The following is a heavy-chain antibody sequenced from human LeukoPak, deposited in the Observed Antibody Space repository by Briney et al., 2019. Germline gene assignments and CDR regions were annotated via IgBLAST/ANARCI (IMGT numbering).Heavy chain of an antibody. CDR1: GFTFSSYW. V-gene: IGHV3-7*01. Sequence: PGGSLRLSCAASGFTFSSYWMSWVRQAPGKRLEWVANIKQDGTEKFYVDSVKGRFTISRDNAKNSLYLQMNSLRAEDTAVYYCARDDGALGRVDYWGQGTLVTVSS. D-gene: IGHD7-27*01. CDR3: ARDDGALGRVDY. CDR2: IKQDGTEK. J-gene: IGHJ4*02.